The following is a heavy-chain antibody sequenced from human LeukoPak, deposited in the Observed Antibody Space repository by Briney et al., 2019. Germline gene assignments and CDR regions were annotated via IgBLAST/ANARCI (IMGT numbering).Heavy chain of an antibody. CDR2: ISGSGGST. CDR1: GFTFSSYA. CDR3: AKDRPYYDILTGYYPNWFDP. D-gene: IGHD3-9*01. J-gene: IGHJ5*02. V-gene: IGHV3-23*01. Sequence: GGSLRLSCAASGFTFSSYAMSWVRQAPGKGLEWVSAISGSGGSTYYADSVKGRFTISRDNSKNTLYLQMNSLRAEDTAVYYCAKDRPYYDILTGYYPNWFDPWGQGTLVTVSS.